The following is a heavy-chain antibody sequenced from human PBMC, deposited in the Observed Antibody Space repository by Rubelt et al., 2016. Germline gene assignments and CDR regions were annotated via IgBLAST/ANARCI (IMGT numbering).Heavy chain of an antibody. V-gene: IGHV1-18*01. CDR3: ARDGVVVVTAIDY. CDR1: GYTFTSHG. CDR2: ISGYNGNT. J-gene: IGHJ4*02. D-gene: IGHD2-21*02. Sequence: QVQLVQSGDEVKKPGASVKVSCKASGYTFTSHGISWVRQAPGPGLEWMGWISGYNGNTKYTQNLQGRVTMTTDTSTSTAYMELRSLRSDDTAVYYCARDGVVVVTAIDYWGQGTLVTVSS.